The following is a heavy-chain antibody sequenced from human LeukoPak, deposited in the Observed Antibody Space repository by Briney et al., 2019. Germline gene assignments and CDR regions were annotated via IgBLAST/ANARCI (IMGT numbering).Heavy chain of an antibody. CDR1: GFTFSSYS. CDR3: AKASSSGWYGLFDY. J-gene: IGHJ4*02. V-gene: IGHV3-48*01. Sequence: PGGSLRLSCVASGFTFSSYSMNWVRQAPGKGLDWISGINSDSSAIYYADSVKGRFTISRDNSKNTLYLQMNSLRAEDTAVYYCAKASSSGWYGLFDYWGQGTLVTVSS. CDR2: INSDSSAI. D-gene: IGHD6-19*01.